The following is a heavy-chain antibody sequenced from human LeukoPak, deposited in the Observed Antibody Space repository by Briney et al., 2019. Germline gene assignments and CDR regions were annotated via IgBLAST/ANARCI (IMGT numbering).Heavy chain of an antibody. V-gene: IGHV4-39*01. Sequence: SETLSLTCTVSGGSISSSSYYWGWIRQLPGKGLEWIGYIYYRGSTYYNPSLKSRVTISVDTSKNQFSLKLSSVTAADTAVYYCARLVGSSWYHEVLLGRDYWGQGTLVTVSS. CDR2: IYYRGST. CDR1: GGSISSSSYY. CDR3: ARLVGSSWYHEVLLGRDY. D-gene: IGHD6-13*01. J-gene: IGHJ4*02.